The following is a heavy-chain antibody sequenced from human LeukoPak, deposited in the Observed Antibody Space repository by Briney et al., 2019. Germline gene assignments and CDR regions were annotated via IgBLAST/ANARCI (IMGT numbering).Heavy chain of an antibody. J-gene: IGHJ4*02. Sequence: QPGRSLRLSCAASGFTFDDYAMHWVRQAPGKGLEWVSGISWNSGSIGYADSVKGRFTISRDNAKNSLYLQMNSLRAEDMALYYCAKAGGIAEPYYFDYWRQGTMVTVSS. CDR2: ISWNSGSI. D-gene: IGHD6-13*01. CDR3: AKAGGIAEPYYFDY. V-gene: IGHV3-9*03. CDR1: GFTFDDYA.